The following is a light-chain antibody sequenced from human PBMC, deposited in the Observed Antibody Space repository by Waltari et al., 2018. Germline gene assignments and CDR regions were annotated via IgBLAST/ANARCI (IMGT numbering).Light chain of an antibody. CDR1: YSNLGSNP. CDR2: SND. Sequence: QSVLTQPPSASGTPGQRVTISCSGTYSNLGSNPVNWYPQVPGAAPKLLLYSNDRRPSGVPDRFSGSKSGTSASLVISGLQSGDEAFYHCATWDDTLNGQVFGGGTKLTVL. V-gene: IGLV1-44*01. J-gene: IGLJ3*02. CDR3: ATWDDTLNGQV.